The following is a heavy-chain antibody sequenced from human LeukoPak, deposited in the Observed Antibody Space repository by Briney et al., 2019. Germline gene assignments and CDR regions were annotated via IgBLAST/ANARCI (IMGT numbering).Heavy chain of an antibody. J-gene: IGHJ4*02. CDR2: MYYRGNT. CDR1: GGSISTITYY. CDR3: ARLYGNYQNYFDY. Sequence: SETLSLSCTVSGGSISTITYYWGWIRQPPGKGLEWVGHMYYRGNTFYNPSLKSRVTISVDTSKNQFSLKLRSVTAADTAVYYCARLYGNYQNYFDYWGQGTLVTVSS. V-gene: IGHV4-39*07. D-gene: IGHD1-7*01.